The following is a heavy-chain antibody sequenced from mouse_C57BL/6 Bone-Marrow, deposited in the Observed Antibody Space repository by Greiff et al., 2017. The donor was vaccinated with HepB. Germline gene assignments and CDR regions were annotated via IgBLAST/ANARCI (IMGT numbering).Heavy chain of an antibody. V-gene: IGHV1-18*01. CDR3: ARPLYDYDRYWYFDV. J-gene: IGHJ1*03. Sequence: VQLQQSGPELVKPGASVKIPCKASGYTFTDYNMDWVKQSHGKSLEWIGDINPNNGGTIYNQKFKGKATLTVDKSSSTAYMELRSLTSEDTAVYYCARPLYDYDRYWYFDVWGTGTTVTVSS. CDR2: INPNNGGT. CDR1: GYTFTDYN. D-gene: IGHD2-4*01.